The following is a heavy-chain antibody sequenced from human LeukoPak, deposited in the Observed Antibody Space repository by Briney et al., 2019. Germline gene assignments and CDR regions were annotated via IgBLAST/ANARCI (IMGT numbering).Heavy chain of an antibody. J-gene: IGHJ4*02. CDR3: ATQGYYDYIWGGYRKGVPYTSIDY. D-gene: IGHD3-16*02. CDR1: GYTLTELS. V-gene: IGHV1-24*01. Sequence: ASVKVSCKVSGYTLTELSMHWVRQAPGKGLEWMGGFGPEDGETIYAQKFQGRVTMTEDTSTDTAYMELSSLRSEDTAVYYCATQGYYDYIWGGYRKGVPYTSIDYWGQGTLVTVSS. CDR2: FGPEDGET.